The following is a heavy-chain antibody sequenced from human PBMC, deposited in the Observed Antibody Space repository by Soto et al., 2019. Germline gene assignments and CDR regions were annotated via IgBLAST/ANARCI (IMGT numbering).Heavy chain of an antibody. CDR2: ISFDASNK. V-gene: IGHV3-30-3*01. CDR3: ARDPYYDSSGYRDALDI. J-gene: IGHJ3*02. D-gene: IGHD3-22*01. CDR1: GFTFSSYA. Sequence: ESGGGVVQPGRSLKLSCAASGFTFSSYAMHWVRQAPGKGLEWVTIISFDASNKYYVDSVKGRFTISRDNSKNTLYLQMNSLRAEDTAVYYCARDPYYDSSGYRDALDIWGQGTMVTVSS.